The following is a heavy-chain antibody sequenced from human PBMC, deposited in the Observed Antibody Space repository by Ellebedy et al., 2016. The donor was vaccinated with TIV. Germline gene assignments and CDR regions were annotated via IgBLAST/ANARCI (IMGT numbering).Heavy chain of an antibody. CDR2: IYYSGST. D-gene: IGHD2-21*02. CDR1: GGSISSSSYY. CDR3: AGGDEADY. Sequence: SETLSLTXTVSGGSISSSSYYWGWIRQPPGKGLEWIGSIYYSGSTYYNPSLKSRVTISVDTSKNQFSLKLSSVTAADTAVYYCAGGDEADYWGQGTLVTVSS. V-gene: IGHV4-39*01. J-gene: IGHJ4*02.